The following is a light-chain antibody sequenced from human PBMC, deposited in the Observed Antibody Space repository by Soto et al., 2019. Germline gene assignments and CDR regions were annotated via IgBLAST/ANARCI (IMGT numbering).Light chain of an antibody. J-gene: IGKJ5*01. V-gene: IGKV3-11*01. CDR3: QQRLHWPIT. CDR2: DAS. Sequence: DIVLTQSPATLSLSPGDRVTLSCRASQTVGRYLSWYQHSPGQGPRLLVDDASNRATGVPARFSGSGSETDFTLTISSLEPEDFAVYYCQQRLHWPITFGQGTRLEIK. CDR1: QTVGRY.